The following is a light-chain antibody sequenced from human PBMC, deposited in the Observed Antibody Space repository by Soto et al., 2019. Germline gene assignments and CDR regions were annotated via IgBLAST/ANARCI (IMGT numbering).Light chain of an antibody. J-gene: IGKJ2*01. CDR3: QEYNISPYT. CDR2: GAS. CDR1: QSVSSSY. V-gene: IGKV3-20*01. Sequence: EIVLTQSPGTLSLSPGERATLSCRASQSVSSSYLAWYQQKPGQAPRLLIYGASTRATGIPPRFSGSGSGTEFTLTISGLQSEDFAIYFCQEYNISPYTFGQGTKLAIK.